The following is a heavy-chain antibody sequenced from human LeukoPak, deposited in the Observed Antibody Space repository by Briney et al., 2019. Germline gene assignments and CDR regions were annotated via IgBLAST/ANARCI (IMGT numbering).Heavy chain of an antibody. V-gene: IGHV1-69*13. D-gene: IGHD6-6*01. Sequence: SVKVSCKASGYTFTSYGISWVRQAPGQGLEWMGGIIPIFGTANYAQKFQGRVTITADESTSTAYMELSSLRSEDTAVYYCARDVGGYSSSSRAFDIWGQGTMVTVSS. CDR1: GYTFTSYG. CDR3: ARDVGGYSSSSRAFDI. J-gene: IGHJ3*02. CDR2: IIPIFGTA.